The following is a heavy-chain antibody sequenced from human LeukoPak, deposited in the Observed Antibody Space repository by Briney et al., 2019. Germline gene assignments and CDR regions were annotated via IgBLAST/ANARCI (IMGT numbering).Heavy chain of an antibody. CDR2: IKSKDDGGTA. V-gene: IGHV3-15*01. CDR3: TTDWYYYDSSGYYPIF. J-gene: IGHJ4*02. D-gene: IGHD3-22*01. Sequence: GGSLRLSCAASGFPFSDVWMRWVRQAPGKGLEWVGRIKSKDDGGTADYAAPLKGRFTLSRDDSKNTLYLQMNSLKTEDTAVYYCTTDWYYYDSSGYYPIFWGQGTLVTVSS. CDR1: GFPFSDVW.